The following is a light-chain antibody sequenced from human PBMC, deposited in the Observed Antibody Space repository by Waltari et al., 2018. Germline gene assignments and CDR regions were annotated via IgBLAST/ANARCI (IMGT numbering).Light chain of an antibody. CDR1: SSDIGPKN. V-gene: IGLV1-47*01. CDR2: RNN. J-gene: IGLJ2*01. CDR3: AAWDNSLSRVI. Sequence: QSVLTQPPSASGTPGQRVTISCSASSSDIGPKNVYWYQQLPGTAPKLLLYRNNQRPSGVPDRFSGSKSGTSASLAIGGLRSEDEAYYYCAAWDNSLSRVIFGGGTKLSVL.